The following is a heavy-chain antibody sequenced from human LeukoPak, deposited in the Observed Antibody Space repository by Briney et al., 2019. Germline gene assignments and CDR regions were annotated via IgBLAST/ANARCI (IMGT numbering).Heavy chain of an antibody. CDR2: ISHDGNNK. CDR3: ATSYLMGDPMTTSSGV. Sequence: PGGSLRLSCAASGFTVSSNYMSWVRQAPGKGLEWVAVISHDGNNKNYGDSVKGRFTIARDTPKNTVYLQMNSLRVEDTAVYYCATSYLMGDPMTTSSGVGGQGTLVTVSS. D-gene: IGHD4-11*01. V-gene: IGHV3-30-3*01. J-gene: IGHJ4*02. CDR1: GFTVSSNY.